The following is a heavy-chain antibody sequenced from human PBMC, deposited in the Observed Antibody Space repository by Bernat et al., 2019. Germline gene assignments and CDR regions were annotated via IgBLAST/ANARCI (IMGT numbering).Heavy chain of an antibody. CDR2: IKEDGSEK. CDR1: GFTFSYYW. D-gene: IGHD6-6*01. V-gene: IGHV3-7*03. Sequence: EVQLVESGGGLVQTGGSLRLSCTASGFTFSYYWMTWVRQAPGKGLEWVANIKEDGSEKYYVDSVKGRFTISRDNAKNSLYLQMSSLRTEDTAVYYCVRRPYSSSAFWGQGTLVTVSS. J-gene: IGHJ4*02. CDR3: VRRPYSSSAF.